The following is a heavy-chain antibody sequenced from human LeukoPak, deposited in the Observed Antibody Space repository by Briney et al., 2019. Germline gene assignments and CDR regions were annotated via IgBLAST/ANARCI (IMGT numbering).Heavy chain of an antibody. CDR1: GYTFTSYG. D-gene: IGHD3-3*01. Sequence: GASVQVSCKASGYTFTSYGISWVRQAPGQGLEWMGWISAYNGNTNYAQKLQGRVTMTTDTSTSTAYMELRSLRFDDTAVYYCARLGRITIFGVVIHTNYYYYYMDVWGKGTTVTVSS. J-gene: IGHJ6*03. V-gene: IGHV1-18*01. CDR3: ARLGRITIFGVVIHTNYYYYYMDV. CDR2: ISAYNGNT.